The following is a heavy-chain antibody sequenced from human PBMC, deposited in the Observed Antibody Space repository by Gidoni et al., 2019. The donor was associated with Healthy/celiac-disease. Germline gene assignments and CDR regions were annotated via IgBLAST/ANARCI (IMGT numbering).Heavy chain of an antibody. CDR1: GFTFSSYA. V-gene: IGHV3-30-3*01. CDR3: ARDITYYYDSSGYHDAFDI. CDR2: ISYDGSNK. Sequence: QVQLVESGGGVVQPGRSLRLSCAASGFTFSSYAMHWVRQAPGKGLEWVAVISYDGSNKYYADSVKGRFTISRDNSKNTLYLQMNSLRAEDTAVYYCARDITYYYDSSGYHDAFDIWGQGTMVTVSS. J-gene: IGHJ3*02. D-gene: IGHD3-22*01.